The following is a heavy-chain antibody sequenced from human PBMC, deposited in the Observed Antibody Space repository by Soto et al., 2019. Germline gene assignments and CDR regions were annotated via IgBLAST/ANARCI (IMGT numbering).Heavy chain of an antibody. CDR2: IYYGGST. V-gene: IGHV4-31*03. J-gene: IGHJ3*02. D-gene: IGHD1-1*01. Sequence: PSETLSLTCTVSGGSIGSGDYYWSWIRQLPGKGLEWIGYIYYGGSTQYNPSLKSRLMQSIDASNNQLSLKLNSVTAADTAVYYCVVGTTSGDAFDIWGQGTMVTVS. CDR1: GGSIGSGDYY. CDR3: VVGTTSGDAFDI.